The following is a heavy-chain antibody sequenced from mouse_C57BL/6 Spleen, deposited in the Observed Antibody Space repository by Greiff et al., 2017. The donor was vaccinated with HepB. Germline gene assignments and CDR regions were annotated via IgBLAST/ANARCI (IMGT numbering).Heavy chain of an antibody. D-gene: IGHD1-1*01. CDR1: GYTFTSYW. CDR3: ARRSYYGSSGYYFDY. J-gene: IGHJ2*01. V-gene: IGHV1-52*01. CDR2: IDPSDSET. Sequence: VQLQQPGAELVRPGSSVKLSCKASGYTFTSYWMHWVKQRPIQGLEWIGNIDPSDSETHYNQKFKDKATLTVDKSSSTAYMQLSSLTSEDSAVYYCARRSYYGSSGYYFDYWGQGTTLTVSS.